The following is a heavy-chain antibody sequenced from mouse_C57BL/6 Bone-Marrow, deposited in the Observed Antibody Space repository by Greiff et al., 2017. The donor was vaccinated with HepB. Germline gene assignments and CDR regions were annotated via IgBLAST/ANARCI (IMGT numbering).Heavy chain of an antibody. CDR3: ARDDVTTGDAMDY. CDR1: GYSITSGYY. Sequence: EVKLQQSGPGLVKPSQSLSLTCSVSGYSITSGYYWNWIRQFPGNKLEWMGFISYDGSNNYNPTLKNRISITRDTSKNQFVLKLNTMTTEDTATYYCARDDVTTGDAMDYWGQGTSVTVSS. CDR2: ISYDGSN. D-gene: IGHD1-1*01. V-gene: IGHV3-6*01. J-gene: IGHJ4*01.